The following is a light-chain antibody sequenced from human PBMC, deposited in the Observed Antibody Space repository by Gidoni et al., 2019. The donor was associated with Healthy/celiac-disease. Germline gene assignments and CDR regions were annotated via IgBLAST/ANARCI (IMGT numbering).Light chain of an antibody. CDR3: RQAVLTPWT. J-gene: IGKJ1*01. V-gene: IGKV2-28*01. Sequence: DMVMTQSPLSLPVTPGEPASIPCRSSQTLLLSIGYNCWDGYLQKPGQSPQLLIYLGSIRASWGPDRFSGGGSGADYSLQISRVEAEDVGVYYCRQAVLTPWTFGQGTRLEIK. CDR1: QTLLLSIGYNC. CDR2: LGS.